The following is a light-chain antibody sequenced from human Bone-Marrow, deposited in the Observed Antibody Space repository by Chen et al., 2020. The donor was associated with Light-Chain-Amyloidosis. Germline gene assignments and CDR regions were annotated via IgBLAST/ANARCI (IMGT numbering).Light chain of an antibody. V-gene: IGLV2-14*01. CDR2: EVT. Sequence: QSALTQPASVSGSPGQSITISCTGTSSDVGGDNHVSWYQQHPDKAPKIMIYEVTNRPSWVPDRFSCSKSDNTASMTISGLQTEDEADYFCSSYPITNTLVFGSGTRVTVL. CDR3: SSYPITNTLV. J-gene: IGLJ1*01. CDR1: SSDVGGDNH.